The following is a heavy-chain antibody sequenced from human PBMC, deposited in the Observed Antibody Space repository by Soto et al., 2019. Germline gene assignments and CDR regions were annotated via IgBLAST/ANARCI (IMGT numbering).Heavy chain of an antibody. Sequence: VQLLESGGGLVQPGGSLRLSCAASGLTLSSYGMSWVRQAPGKGLEWVLVISESDSTYYADSVKGRFTISRDNSKNTLYLQMNSLRAEDTAVYYCARGHTYSSAWYWFDPWGQGTLVTVSS. CDR3: ARGHTYSSAWYWFDP. V-gene: IGHV3-23*01. CDR1: GLTLSSYG. J-gene: IGHJ5*02. CDR2: ISESDST. D-gene: IGHD6-19*01.